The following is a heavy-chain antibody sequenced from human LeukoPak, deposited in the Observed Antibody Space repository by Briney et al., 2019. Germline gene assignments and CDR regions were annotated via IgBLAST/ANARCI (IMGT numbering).Heavy chain of an antibody. Sequence: HPGGSLRLSCAASGFTFSSYAMHWVRQAPGKGLEWVAVISYDGSNKYYADSVKGRFTISRDNSKNTLYLQMNSLRAEDTAVYYCARERGAYYGGNPINWFDPWGQGTLVTVSS. CDR3: ARERGAYYGGNPINWFDP. CDR1: GFTFSSYA. D-gene: IGHD4-23*01. J-gene: IGHJ5*02. CDR2: ISYDGSNK. V-gene: IGHV3-30-3*01.